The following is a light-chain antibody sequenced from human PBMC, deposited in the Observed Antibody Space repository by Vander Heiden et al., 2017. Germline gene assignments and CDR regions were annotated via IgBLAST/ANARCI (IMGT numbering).Light chain of an antibody. V-gene: IGKV1-39*01. CDR3: QQRYSTPYT. CDR1: QSISSY. Sequence: DIQMTQSPSSLSASVGDRVTITCRASQSISSYLNWYQQKPGKAPKLLIYAASSLQSGGPSRFSGSGSGTDFSLTISSRQPEDFATYYCQQRYSTPYTFGQGTKLEIK. J-gene: IGKJ2*01. CDR2: AAS.